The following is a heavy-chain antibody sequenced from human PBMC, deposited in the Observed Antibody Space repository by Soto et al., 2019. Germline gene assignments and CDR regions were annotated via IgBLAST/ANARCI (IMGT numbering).Heavy chain of an antibody. D-gene: IGHD6-6*01. Sequence: KSPGVAFVSHAMSGEQQAPGQGLEWMGGIIPIFGTANYAQKFQGRVTITADESTSTAYMELSSLRSEDTAVYYCASDLTSSSPFYGTHVWGQAIPVNVYS. V-gene: IGHV1-69*01. CDR1: GVAFVSHA. J-gene: IGHJ6*02. CDR3: ASDLTSSSPFYGTHV. CDR2: IIPIFGTA.